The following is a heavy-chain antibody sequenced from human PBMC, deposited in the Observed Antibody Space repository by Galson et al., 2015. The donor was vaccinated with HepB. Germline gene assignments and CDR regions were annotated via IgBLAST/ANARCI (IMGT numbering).Heavy chain of an antibody. CDR2: ISYYNGNT. V-gene: IGHV1-18*01. Sequence: SVKVSCKASGGTFSSYAISWVRQAPGQGLEWMGWISYYNGNTNYAQKLQGRVTMTTDTSTSTAYMELRSLRSDDTAVYYCARIALSSIRCMDVWGQGTTVTISS. D-gene: IGHD2-2*01. J-gene: IGHJ6*02. CDR1: GGTFSSYA. CDR3: ARIALSSIRCMDV.